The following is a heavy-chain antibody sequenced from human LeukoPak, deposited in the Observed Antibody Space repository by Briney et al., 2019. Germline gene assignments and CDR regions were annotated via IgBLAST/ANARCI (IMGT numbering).Heavy chain of an antibody. CDR1: GGSFSGYY. CDR3: ARDSKGFDY. D-gene: IGHD2/OR15-2a*01. J-gene: IGHJ4*02. CDR2: VNHSGST. Sequence: SETLSLTCAVYGGSFSGYYWSWIRQPPGKGLEWIGEVNHSGSTNYNPSLKSRVTISVDTSKNQFSMKLSSVTAADTAVYYCARDSKGFDYWGQGTLVTVSS. V-gene: IGHV4-34*01.